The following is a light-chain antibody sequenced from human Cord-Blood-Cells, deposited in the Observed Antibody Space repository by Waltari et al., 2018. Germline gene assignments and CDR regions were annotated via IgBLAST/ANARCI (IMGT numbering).Light chain of an antibody. CDR1: QRVRSN. V-gene: IGKV3-15*01. J-gene: IGKJ5*01. CDR3: QRYKNWPAVS. CDR2: GES. Sequence: EIVMTPSPAPLSVSPGARATLSCRASQRVRSNLAWYQQKPGQAPRLLTYGESTRATGSRARFSGSESRTEFTLTMSSLRSGDCAVYYCQRYKNWPAVSFGQGTRLESK.